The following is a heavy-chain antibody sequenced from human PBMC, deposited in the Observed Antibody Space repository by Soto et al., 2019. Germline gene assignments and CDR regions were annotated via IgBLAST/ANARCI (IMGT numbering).Heavy chain of an antibody. V-gene: IGHV4-39*01. D-gene: IGHD6-13*01. J-gene: IGHJ4*02. CDR1: GGSISSSSYY. Sequence: QLQLQESGPGLVKPSETLFLTCTVSGGSISSSSYYWGWIRQPPGKGLEWIWSIYYSGSTYYNPSLKSRVTIPVDTSKNPATQKLSSVTAAYTAVYYSARRVGYSRIYFDHWGQGTLVTVSS. CDR2: IYYSGST. CDR3: ARRVGYSRIYFDH.